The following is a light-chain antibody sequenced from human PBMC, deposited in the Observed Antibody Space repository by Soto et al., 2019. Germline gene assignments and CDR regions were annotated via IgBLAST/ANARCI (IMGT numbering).Light chain of an antibody. J-gene: IGKJ1*01. CDR2: GAS. Sequence: EVVLTQSPVTLSLSPGERATLSCRASQSFRGLLAWYQQKPGQAPRLLIYGASSRATGIPDRFSGSGSGTDFTLTISRLEPEDLAVYYCQQYGSSFWTFGQGTKVEIK. CDR3: QQYGSSFWT. V-gene: IGKV3-20*01. CDR1: QSFRGL.